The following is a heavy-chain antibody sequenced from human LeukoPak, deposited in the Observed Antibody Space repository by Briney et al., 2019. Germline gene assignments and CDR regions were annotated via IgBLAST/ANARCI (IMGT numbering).Heavy chain of an antibody. Sequence: GGSLRLSCAASGFTFSTYGMHWVRQAPGKGLEWVAFIRYDGSNKYYADSVKGRFTISRDNSKNTLYLQMNNLRAEDTAVYYCAKDLYYGSGSYYPYMDVWGKGTTVTISS. CDR3: AKDLYYGSGSYYPYMDV. CDR2: IRYDGSNK. CDR1: GFTFSTYG. D-gene: IGHD3-10*01. V-gene: IGHV3-30*02. J-gene: IGHJ6*03.